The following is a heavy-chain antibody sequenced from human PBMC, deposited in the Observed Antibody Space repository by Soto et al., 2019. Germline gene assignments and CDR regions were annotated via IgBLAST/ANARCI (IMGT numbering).Heavy chain of an antibody. CDR3: SKGRWTVGHCSGGSCYDGMDV. D-gene: IGHD2-15*01. V-gene: IGHV1-2*02. J-gene: IGHJ6*02. CDR1: GYTFIGFS. Sequence: APVKVSCKSSGYTFIGFSLHWGRQAPGQGLEWMGWINPKNGDTYYAQKFQGRVTMTRDTSINTVYMELNSLKSDDTAVYYCSKGRWTVGHCSGGSCYDGMDVWGQGTTVTVSS. CDR2: INPKNGDT.